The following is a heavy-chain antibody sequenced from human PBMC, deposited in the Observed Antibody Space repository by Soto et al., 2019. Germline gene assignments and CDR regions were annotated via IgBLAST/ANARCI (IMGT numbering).Heavy chain of an antibody. CDR3: SKGAERTLGALIEWDCGH. D-gene: IGHD1-26*01. CDR1: GYSFTSYW. Sequence: PGESLKIPCKGSGYSFTSYWISWVRQMPGKGLEWMGRIDPSDSYTNYSPSFQGHVTISADKSISTAYLQWSSLKASDTAMDCGSKGAERTLGALIEWDCGHWGEG. V-gene: IGHV5-10-1*01. CDR2: IDPSDSYT. J-gene: IGHJ4*02.